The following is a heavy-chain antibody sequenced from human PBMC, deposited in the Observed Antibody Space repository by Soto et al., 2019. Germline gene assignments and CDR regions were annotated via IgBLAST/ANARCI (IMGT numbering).Heavy chain of an antibody. CDR3: ARYPGIAAAGKAEGYYFDY. V-gene: IGHV4-59*01. CDR1: GGSISSYY. J-gene: IGHJ4*02. Sequence: PSETRSRTWTVSGGSISSYYWSWIRQPPGKGLEWIGYIYYSGSTNYNPSLKSRVTISVDTSKNQFSLKLSSVTAADTAVYYCARYPGIAAAGKAEGYYFDYWGQGTLVTVSS. CDR2: IYYSGST. D-gene: IGHD6-13*01.